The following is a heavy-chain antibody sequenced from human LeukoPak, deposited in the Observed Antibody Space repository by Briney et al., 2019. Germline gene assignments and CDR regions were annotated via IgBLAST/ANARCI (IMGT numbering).Heavy chain of an antibody. CDR1: GFTFSNYA. D-gene: IGHD3/OR15-3a*01. V-gene: IGHV3-33*01. J-gene: IGHJ4*02. CDR3: ARAGRGLAASD. Sequence: PERSLRLSCAASGFTFSNYAMHWVRQAPGKGLEWVAIIWYDGSNKYYADSVKGRFTISRDNSENTVYLQMNSLRAEDTAVYYCARAGRGLAASDWGQGTLVTVSS. CDR2: IWYDGSNK.